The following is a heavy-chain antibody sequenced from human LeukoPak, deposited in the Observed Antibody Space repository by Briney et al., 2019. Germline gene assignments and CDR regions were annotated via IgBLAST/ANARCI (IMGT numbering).Heavy chain of an antibody. CDR3: ARDQELGY. V-gene: IGHV4-4*07. CDR1: GASITSYY. D-gene: IGHD2-15*01. Sequence: PSETLSLTCSVSGASITSYYWSWIRQPAGKGLEWIGRIYTREGTNYNPSLKSRVTISVDTSKNQFSLKLTSLTAAVTAVYYCARDQELGYWSLGTLVTISS. J-gene: IGHJ4*02. CDR2: IYTREGT.